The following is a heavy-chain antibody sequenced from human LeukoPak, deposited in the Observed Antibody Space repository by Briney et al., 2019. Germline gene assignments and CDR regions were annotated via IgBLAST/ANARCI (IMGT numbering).Heavy chain of an antibody. Sequence: GSLRLSCAASGFIFSNYAMSWVRQVPGRGLEWVSTISSRGDSTYVTDSVKGRFTISRDNSKNTLYLQMNSLRAEDTAVYYCAKLGLKLGGDYWGQGTLVTVSS. D-gene: IGHD3-16*01. J-gene: IGHJ4*02. CDR2: ISSRGDST. V-gene: IGHV3-23*01. CDR3: AKLGLKLGGDY. CDR1: GFIFSNYA.